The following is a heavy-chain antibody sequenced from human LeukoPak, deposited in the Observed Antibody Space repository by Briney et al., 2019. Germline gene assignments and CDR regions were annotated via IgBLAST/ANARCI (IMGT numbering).Heavy chain of an antibody. J-gene: IGHJ4*02. CDR3: AREEERIAIFGVTNSRFDY. CDR2: IMPIFDTA. CDR1: GGTFSNYA. V-gene: IGHV1-69*13. Sequence: ASVKVSCKDSGGTFSNYAISWVRQAPGQGLEWMGGIMPIFDTADYAQKFQGRITITADESTSTVYMELSSLRSEDTAVYYCAREEERIAIFGVTNSRFDYWGQGTLVTVSS. D-gene: IGHD3-3*01.